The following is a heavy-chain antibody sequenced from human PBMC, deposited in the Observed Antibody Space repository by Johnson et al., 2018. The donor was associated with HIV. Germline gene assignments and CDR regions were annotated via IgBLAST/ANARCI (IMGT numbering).Heavy chain of an antibody. CDR2: ISGSGGST. V-gene: IGHV3-23*04. Sequence: VQLVESGGGVVQPGRSLRLSCAASGFTFDDYAMHWVRQAPGKGLEWVSGISGSGGSTYYADSVKGRFTISRDNSKNTLYLQMNSLRAEDTAVYYCAKGRTGYSSSLAPDAFDIWGQGTMVTVSS. CDR3: AKGRTGYSSSLAPDAFDI. D-gene: IGHD6-13*01. CDR1: GFTFDDYA. J-gene: IGHJ3*02.